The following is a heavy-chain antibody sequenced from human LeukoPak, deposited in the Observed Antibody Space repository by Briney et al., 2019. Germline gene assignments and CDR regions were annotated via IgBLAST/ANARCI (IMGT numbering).Heavy chain of an antibody. Sequence: PGGSLRLSCAASGFTFSSYAMSWVRQAPGKGLEWVSAISGSGGSTYYADSVKGRFTISRDNSKNTLYPQMNSLRAEDTAVYYCAKAVGGPYYFDYWGQGTLVTVSS. J-gene: IGHJ4*02. V-gene: IGHV3-23*01. D-gene: IGHD2-8*02. CDR3: AKAVGGPYYFDY. CDR2: ISGSGGST. CDR1: GFTFSSYA.